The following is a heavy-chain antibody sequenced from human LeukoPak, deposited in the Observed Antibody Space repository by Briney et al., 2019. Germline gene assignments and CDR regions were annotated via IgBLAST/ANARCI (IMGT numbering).Heavy chain of an antibody. D-gene: IGHD3-22*01. CDR1: GGSFSGYY. Sequence: PSETLSLTCAVYGGSFSGYYWSWIRQPPGKGLEWIGEINHSGTTYYNPSLKSRVTISADTSKNQFSLELSSVTAADTAVYYCARSYYYDTSGSKDAFDIWGQGTMVTVSS. V-gene: IGHV4-34*01. CDR3: ARSYYYDTSGSKDAFDI. CDR2: INHSGTT. J-gene: IGHJ3*02.